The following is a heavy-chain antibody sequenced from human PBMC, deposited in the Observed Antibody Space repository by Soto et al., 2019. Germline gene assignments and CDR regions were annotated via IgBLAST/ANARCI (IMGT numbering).Heavy chain of an antibody. J-gene: IGHJ3*02. CDR2: ISGSGGST. V-gene: IGHV3-23*01. Sequence: EVQLLESGGGLVQPGGSLRLSCAASGFTFSSYAMSWVRQAPGKGLEWVSAISGSGGSTYYADSVKGRFTISRDNSKNTLYLQMNSLRAEDTAIYYCAKDDFDLTGYYLDAFDIWGQGTMVTVSS. CDR3: AKDDFDLTGYYLDAFDI. CDR1: GFTFSSYA. D-gene: IGHD3-9*01.